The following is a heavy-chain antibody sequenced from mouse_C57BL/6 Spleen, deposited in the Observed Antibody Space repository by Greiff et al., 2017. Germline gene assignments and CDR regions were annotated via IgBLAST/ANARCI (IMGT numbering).Heavy chain of an antibody. CDR1: GYTFTSYW. V-gene: IGHV1-69*01. J-gene: IGHJ3*01. D-gene: IGHD1-1*01. Sequence: QVQLQQPGAELVMPGASVKLSCKASGYTFTSYWMHWVKQRPGQGLEWIGEIDPSDSYTNYNQKFKGKSTLTVDKSSSTAYMQLSSLTSEDSAVYYCARSGYGSTVAWFAYWGQGTLVTVSA. CDR2: IDPSDSYT. CDR3: ARSGYGSTVAWFAY.